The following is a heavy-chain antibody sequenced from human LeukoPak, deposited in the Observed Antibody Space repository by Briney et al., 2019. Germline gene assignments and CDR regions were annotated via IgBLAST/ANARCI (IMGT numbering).Heavy chain of an antibody. Sequence: ASVKVSCKASGYTFTSYYMHWVRQALGQGLEWMGIINPSGGSTSYAQKFQGRVTMTRDTSTSTVYMELSSLRSEDTAVYYCARDGTGIAAAGSHFDYWGQGTLVTVSS. D-gene: IGHD6-13*01. CDR2: INPSGGST. CDR1: GYTFTSYY. V-gene: IGHV1-46*01. CDR3: ARDGTGIAAAGSHFDY. J-gene: IGHJ4*02.